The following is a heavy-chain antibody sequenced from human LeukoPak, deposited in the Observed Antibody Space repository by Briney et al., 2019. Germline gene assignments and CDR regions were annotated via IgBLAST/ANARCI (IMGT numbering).Heavy chain of an antibody. CDR1: GFTFSSYG. J-gene: IGHJ4*02. CDR3: AKAYSSSSMADY. CDR2: ISYDGSNK. D-gene: IGHD6-6*01. Sequence: GGSLRLSCAASGFTFSSYGMHWVRQAPGKGLEWVAVISYDGSNKYYAYSVKGRFTISRDNSKNTLYLQMNSLRAEDTAVYYCAKAYSSSSMADYWGQGTLVTVSS. V-gene: IGHV3-30*18.